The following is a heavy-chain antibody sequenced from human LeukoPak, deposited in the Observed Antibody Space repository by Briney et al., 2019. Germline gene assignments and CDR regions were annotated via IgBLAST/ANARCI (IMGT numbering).Heavy chain of an antibody. CDR3: ARDGTGGPVVYYFDY. Sequence: GGSLRLSCAASGFTFSSYAMHWVRQAPGKGLEWVAVISYDGSNKYYADSVKGRFTISRDNSKNTLYLQMNSLRAEDTAVYYCARDGTGGPVVYYFDYWGQGTLVTVSS. D-gene: IGHD1-1*01. CDR2: ISYDGSNK. J-gene: IGHJ4*02. CDR1: GFTFSSYA. V-gene: IGHV3-30-3*01.